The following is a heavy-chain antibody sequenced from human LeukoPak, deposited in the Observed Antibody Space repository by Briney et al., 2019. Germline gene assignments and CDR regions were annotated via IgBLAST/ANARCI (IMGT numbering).Heavy chain of an antibody. Sequence: PSETLSLTCTVSGASVSGSAYYWGWIRQPPGKGLEWIGNIYYSGSTYYNASLESQVSISIDTSKNQFSLKLTSVTAADTAVYYCARQTGSGLFILPGGQGTLVTVSS. CDR2: IYYSGST. CDR1: GASVSGSAYY. CDR3: ARQTGSGLFILP. J-gene: IGHJ4*02. V-gene: IGHV4-39*01. D-gene: IGHD3/OR15-3a*01.